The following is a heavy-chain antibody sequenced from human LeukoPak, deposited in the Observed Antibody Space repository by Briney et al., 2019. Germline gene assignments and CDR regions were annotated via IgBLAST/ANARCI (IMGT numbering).Heavy chain of an antibody. D-gene: IGHD2-2*01. CDR2: ISYDGSNK. J-gene: IGHJ4*02. V-gene: IGHV3-30*03. CDR3: ATSLLGDY. CDR1: GFTFSSNG. Sequence: GGSLRPSCAPSGFTFSSNGMHWVRQAPGRGLEWVAVISYDGSNKYYADSVKGRFTISRDNSKNTLYLQMNSLRAEDTDVYYCATSLLGDYWGQGTLVTVSS.